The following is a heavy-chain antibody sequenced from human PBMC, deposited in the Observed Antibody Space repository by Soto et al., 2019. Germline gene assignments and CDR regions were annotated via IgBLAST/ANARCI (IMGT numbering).Heavy chain of an antibody. Sequence: ASVKVSCQASGYTFTSYDINWVRQATGQGLEWMGWMNPNSGNTGYAQKFQGGVTMTRNTSISTAYMELSSLRSEDTAVYYCAREEGEGYCSGGSCYYHYYMDVWGKGTTVTVSS. CDR2: MNPNSGNT. J-gene: IGHJ6*03. D-gene: IGHD2-15*01. CDR3: AREEGEGYCSGGSCYYHYYMDV. V-gene: IGHV1-8*01. CDR1: GYTFTSYD.